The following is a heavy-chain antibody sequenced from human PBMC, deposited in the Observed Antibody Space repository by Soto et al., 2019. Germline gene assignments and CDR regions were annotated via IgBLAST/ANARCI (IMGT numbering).Heavy chain of an antibody. J-gene: IGHJ6*02. Sequence: SETLSLTCAVSGGSISSSNWWSWVRQPPGKGLEWIGEIYHSGSTNYNPSLKSRVTISVDKSKNQFSLKLSSVTAADTAVYYCAKSMTTASPYYYYGMDVWGQGTTVTVSS. D-gene: IGHD4-17*01. CDR2: IYHSGST. V-gene: IGHV4-4*02. CDR3: AKSMTTASPYYYYGMDV. CDR1: GGSISSSNW.